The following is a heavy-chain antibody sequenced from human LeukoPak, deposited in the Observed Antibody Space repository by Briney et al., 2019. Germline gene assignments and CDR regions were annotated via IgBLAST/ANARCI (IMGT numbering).Heavy chain of an antibody. CDR3: ARDMEWELLYYYYGMDV. Sequence: ASVKVSCKASGYTFTVYYMHWVRQAPGQGLEGMGWINPNSGGTNYAQKFQGRVTMTRDTSISTAYMELSRLRSDDTAVYYCARDMEWELLYYYYGMDVWGQGTTVTVSS. CDR1: GYTFTVYY. CDR2: INPNSGGT. D-gene: IGHD1-26*01. J-gene: IGHJ6*02. V-gene: IGHV1-2*02.